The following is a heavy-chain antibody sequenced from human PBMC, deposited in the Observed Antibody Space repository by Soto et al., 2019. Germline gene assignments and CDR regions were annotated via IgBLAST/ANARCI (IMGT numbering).Heavy chain of an antibody. J-gene: IGHJ4*02. D-gene: IGHD3-3*01. Sequence: QVQLVQSGGEVKKPGASVKVSCKASSYTFSNYGVSWVRQAPGQGLEWMGWITAYNGKTNYAHNFEGRVAMTIDTSTSTAYMELRSLRSDDTAVYYCARQHNDLWSDSPDFDYWGQGTLVTVSA. V-gene: IGHV1-18*04. CDR1: SYTFSNYG. CDR3: ARQHNDLWSDSPDFDY. CDR2: ITAYNGKT.